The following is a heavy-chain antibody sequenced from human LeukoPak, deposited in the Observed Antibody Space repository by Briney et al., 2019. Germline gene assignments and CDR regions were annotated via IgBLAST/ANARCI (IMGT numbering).Heavy chain of an antibody. CDR2: IRSKAYGGTT. CDR3: TRVSSSHDYAFDI. CDR1: GFTFGDYA. D-gene: IGHD2-2*01. Sequence: GSLRLSCTASGFTFGDYAMSWFRQAPGKGLEWVGFIRSKAYGGTTEYAASVKGRFTISRDDSKSIAYLQMNSLKTEDTAVYYCTRVSSSHDYAFDIWGQGTMVTVSS. J-gene: IGHJ3*02. V-gene: IGHV3-49*03.